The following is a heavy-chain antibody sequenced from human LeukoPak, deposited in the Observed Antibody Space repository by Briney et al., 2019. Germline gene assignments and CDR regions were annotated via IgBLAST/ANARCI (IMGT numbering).Heavy chain of an antibody. V-gene: IGHV1-18*01. CDR1: GYTFTNYS. D-gene: IGHD6-13*01. Sequence: GASVKVSCTASGYTFTNYSISWVRQAPGQGLEWMGWISGYNGKTNYAQKLQGRVTMTTDTSTSTAYMELRSLRSDDTAVYYCARDTGIAVAGTGDFDYWGQGTLVTVSS. CDR2: ISGYNGKT. CDR3: ARDTGIAVAGTGDFDY. J-gene: IGHJ4*02.